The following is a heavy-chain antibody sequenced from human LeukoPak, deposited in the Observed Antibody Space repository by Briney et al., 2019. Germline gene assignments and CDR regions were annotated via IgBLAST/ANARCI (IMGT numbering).Heavy chain of an antibody. Sequence: GGSLRLSCAASGFTFSSYGMHWVRQAPGKGLEWVAFIRYDGSNKYYADSVKGRFTISRDNSKNTLYLQMNSLRAEDTAVYYCANDLVAATPYWGQGTLVTVSS. J-gene: IGHJ4*02. D-gene: IGHD2-15*01. V-gene: IGHV3-30*02. CDR2: IRYDGSNK. CDR1: GFTFSSYG. CDR3: ANDLVAATPY.